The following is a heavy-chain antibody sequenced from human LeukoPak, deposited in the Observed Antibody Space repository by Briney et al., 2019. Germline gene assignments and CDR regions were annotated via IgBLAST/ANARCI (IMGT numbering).Heavy chain of an antibody. CDR3: ARDGCSGWCSGYDY. D-gene: IGHD6-19*01. CDR1: GYTFTGYY. J-gene: IGHJ4*02. V-gene: IGHV1-2*02. CDR2: INPNSGGT. Sequence: GASVRVSCKASGYTFTGYYMHWVRQAPGQGLEWMGWINPNSGGTNYAQKFQGRVTMTRDTSISTAYMEPSRLRSDDTAVYYCARDGCSGWCSGYDYWGQGTLVTVSS.